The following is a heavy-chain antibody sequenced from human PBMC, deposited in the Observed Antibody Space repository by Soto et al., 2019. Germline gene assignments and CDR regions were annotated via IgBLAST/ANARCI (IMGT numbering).Heavy chain of an antibody. CDR3: ARESGGATATLDYYYFYMDV. Sequence: ASVKVSCKSSGDTFNDYYIHWVRQASGQGLEWMGWINPNGGVTKYAQKFQGWVSMTRDTSIRTVYMQLSRLRSDDTAVYYCARESGGATATLDYYYFYMDVWGTGTTVTVSS. CDR2: INPNGGVT. J-gene: IGHJ6*03. V-gene: IGHV1-2*04. D-gene: IGHD5-12*01. CDR1: GDTFNDYY.